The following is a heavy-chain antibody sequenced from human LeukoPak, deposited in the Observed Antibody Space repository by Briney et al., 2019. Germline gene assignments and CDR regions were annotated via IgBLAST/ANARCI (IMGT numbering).Heavy chain of an antibody. J-gene: IGHJ3*02. V-gene: IGHV1-2*02. Sequence: ASVKVSCKASGYTFTGYYMHWVRQAPGQGLEWMGWINPNSGGTNYAQKFQGRVTMTRDTSISTAYMELSRLRSDDTAVYYCARVSWEASDAFDIWGQGTMVTVSS. CDR1: GYTFTGYY. D-gene: IGHD1-26*01. CDR2: INPNSGGT. CDR3: ARVSWEASDAFDI.